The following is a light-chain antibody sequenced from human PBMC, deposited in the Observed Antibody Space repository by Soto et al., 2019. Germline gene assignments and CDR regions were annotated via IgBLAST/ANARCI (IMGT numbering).Light chain of an antibody. CDR1: QSVSSSY. V-gene: IGKV3-20*01. J-gene: IGKJ4*01. CDR2: GAS. CDR3: QQYGSSPT. Sequence: EIVLTQSPGTLSLSPGERATLSCRASQSVSSSYLAWYQQKPGQAPRLLIYGASSRATGIPDRFSGSGSGTDFTLTISSLEPDDFSVYYCQQYGSSPTLGGGTKVEIK.